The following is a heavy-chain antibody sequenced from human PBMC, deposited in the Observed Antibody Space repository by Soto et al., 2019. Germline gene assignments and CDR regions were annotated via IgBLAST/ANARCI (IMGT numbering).Heavy chain of an antibody. CDR1: GFSFSDYY. V-gene: IGHV3-11*01. CDR3: ASYLGYWGSDGYFDY. D-gene: IGHD3-16*01. CDR2: ISSSGDII. J-gene: IGHJ4*02. Sequence: PGGTLRLSCAGSGFSFSDYYMSWIGQAPGKGLEWVSYISSSGDIIYYADSVKGRFTISRDNAKNSLYRQMNSLRAEDTAVYYCASYLGYWGSDGYFDYWYQGT.